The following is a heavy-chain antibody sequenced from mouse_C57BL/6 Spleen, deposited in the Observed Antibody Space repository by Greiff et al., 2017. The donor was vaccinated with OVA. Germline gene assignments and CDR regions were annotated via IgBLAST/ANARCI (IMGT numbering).Heavy chain of an antibody. J-gene: IGHJ4*01. D-gene: IGHD2-4*01. CDR3: AFYYDYDGVYYYAMDY. CDR1: GYTFTSYG. V-gene: IGHV1-81*01. Sequence: QVQLQQSGAELARPGASVKLSCKASGYTFTSYGISWVKQRTGQGLEWIGEIYPRSGNTYYNEKFKGKATLTADKSSSTAYLELRSLTSEDSAVYFCAFYYDYDGVYYYAMDYWGQGTSVTVSS. CDR2: IYPRSGNT.